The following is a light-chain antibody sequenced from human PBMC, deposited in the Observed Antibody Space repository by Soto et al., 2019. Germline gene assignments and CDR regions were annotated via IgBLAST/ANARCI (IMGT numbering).Light chain of an antibody. V-gene: IGLV1-44*01. CDR1: TSNIGGNT. CDR2: SNH. J-gene: IGLJ3*02. CDR3: SVWDDSLSAWV. Sequence: QSVLTQPPSASATPGQRVTISCSGSTSNIGGNTVSWYQQLPGTAPKLLIYSNHQRPSGVPDRFSGSKSGTSASLAISGLQPEDEADYYCSVWDDSLSAWVFGGGTKVTVL.